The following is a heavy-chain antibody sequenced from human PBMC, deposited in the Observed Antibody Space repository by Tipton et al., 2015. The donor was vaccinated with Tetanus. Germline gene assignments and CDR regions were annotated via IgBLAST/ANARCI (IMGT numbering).Heavy chain of an antibody. CDR3: ARVEGYEGGGADY. CDR2: ISTFNGNT. CDR1: GYTFTTSG. D-gene: IGHD5-12*01. Sequence: QSGPEVKTPGASVKVSCKASGYTFTTSGFTWVRQAPGQGLEWLGWISTFNGNTNCAHKVRGRVTMTTVTATSTAYMELRSLRSDDTAVYYCARVEGYEGGGADYWGQGTLVTVSS. J-gene: IGHJ4*02. V-gene: IGHV1-18*01.